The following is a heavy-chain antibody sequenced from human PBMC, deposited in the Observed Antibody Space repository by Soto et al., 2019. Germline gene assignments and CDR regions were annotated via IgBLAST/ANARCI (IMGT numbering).Heavy chain of an antibody. CDR1: GFTFSDHY. CDR3: AGDVYYYASDY. V-gene: IGHV3-11*01. Sequence: QVLLVESGGGLVKPGGSLRLSCATSGFTFSDHYMTWIRQAPGKGLEWISYISGSGSDIYYADSVKGRFTVSRDNAKNSLYLQMSSLRAEDTAVYYCAGDVYYYASDYWGQGTLVTVSS. J-gene: IGHJ4*02. D-gene: IGHD3-10*01. CDR2: ISGSGSDI.